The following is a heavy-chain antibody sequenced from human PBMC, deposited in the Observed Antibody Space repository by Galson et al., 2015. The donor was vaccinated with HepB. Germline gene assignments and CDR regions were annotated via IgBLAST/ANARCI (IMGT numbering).Heavy chain of an antibody. V-gene: IGHV1-69*04. Sequence: SVKVSCKASGGTFSSYAISWVRQAPGQGLEWMGRIIPILGIANYAQKFQGRVTITADKSTSTAYMELSSLRSEDTAVYYCARDRRSGIVGATGHYYYGMDVWGQGTTVTVSS. CDR1: GGTFSSYA. CDR3: ARDRRSGIVGATGHYYYGMDV. J-gene: IGHJ6*02. CDR2: IIPILGIA. D-gene: IGHD1-26*01.